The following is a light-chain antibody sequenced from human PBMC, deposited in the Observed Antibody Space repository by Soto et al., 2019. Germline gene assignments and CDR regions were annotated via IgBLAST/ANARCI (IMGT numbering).Light chain of an antibody. CDR1: SSDVGGYKY. Sequence: QSALTQTASVSGSPGQSITISCTGTSSDVGGYKYVSWYQQHPGKAPKLIIHEVSSRPSGVSSRFSGSKSGNTASLTISGLQAEDEADYYCSSYTSSATLVFGVGTKLTVL. CDR2: EVS. J-gene: IGLJ2*01. CDR3: SSYTSSATLV. V-gene: IGLV2-14*01.